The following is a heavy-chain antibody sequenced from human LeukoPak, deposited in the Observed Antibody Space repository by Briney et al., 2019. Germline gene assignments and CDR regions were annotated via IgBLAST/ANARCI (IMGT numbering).Heavy chain of an antibody. CDR1: GFTFSHYW. CDR2: ISGSDAGT. CDR3: AKAPLGRCSGAICYYFDY. J-gene: IGHJ4*02. Sequence: GGSLRLSCAASGFTFSHYWMQWVRQAPGKGLEWVSAISGSDAGTYYADSVKGRFTISRDNSKNTLYLQMNSLRAEDAAVYYCAKAPLGRCSGAICYYFDYWGQGTLVTVSS. V-gene: IGHV3-23*01. D-gene: IGHD2-15*01.